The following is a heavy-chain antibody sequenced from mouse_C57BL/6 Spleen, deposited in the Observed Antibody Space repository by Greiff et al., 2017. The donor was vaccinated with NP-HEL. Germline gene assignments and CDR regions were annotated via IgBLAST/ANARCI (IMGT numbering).Heavy chain of an antibody. J-gene: IGHJ2*01. D-gene: IGHD2-3*01. CDR2: ISSGSSTS. CDR1: GFTFSDYG. CDR3: ARDDGYYLYYFDY. V-gene: IGHV5-17*01. Sequence: EVKLVESGGGLVKPGGSLKLSCAASGFTFSDYGMNWVRQATEKGLEWVAFISSGSSTSYYADTVKGLFTISRDNAKNTLFLQMNSLRSEDTAMSYCARDDGYYLYYFDYWGQGTTLTVSS.